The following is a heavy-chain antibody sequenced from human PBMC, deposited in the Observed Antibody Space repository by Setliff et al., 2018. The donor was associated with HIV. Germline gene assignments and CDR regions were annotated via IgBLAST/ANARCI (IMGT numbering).Heavy chain of an antibody. CDR3: AGVPSPYSSSWDFDY. CDR2: INPNSGVT. V-gene: IGHV1-2*02. Sequence: ASVKVSCKASGYNFHGYYIHWVRQAPGQGLEWMGWINPNSGVTNSAQKFQGRVTMTRDTSINTAYMELTRLRSDDTAVYYCAGVPSPYSSSWDFDYWGQGTLVTVSS. CDR1: GYNFHGYY. J-gene: IGHJ4*02. D-gene: IGHD6-13*01.